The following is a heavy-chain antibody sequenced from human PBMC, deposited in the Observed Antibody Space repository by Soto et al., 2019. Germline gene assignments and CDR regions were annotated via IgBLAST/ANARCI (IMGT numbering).Heavy chain of an antibody. V-gene: IGHV4-4*02. D-gene: IGHD3-22*01. CDR2: IYHSGSA. CDR3: GTLRSGYYQTDALDI. J-gene: IGHJ3*02. CDR1: GGSISSTNW. Sequence: QMQLQESGPGLVKPSGTLSLTCAVSGGSISSTNWWTWVRQPLGTGLEWIGEIYHSGSAYCNPSLESRVTISVDKSQIQFSLRLSSVTAADTAVDYCGTLRSGYYQTDALDIWGQGTMVTVSS.